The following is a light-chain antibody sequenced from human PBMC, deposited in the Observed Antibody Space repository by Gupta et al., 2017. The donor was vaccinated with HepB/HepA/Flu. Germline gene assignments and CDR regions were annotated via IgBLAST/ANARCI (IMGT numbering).Light chain of an antibody. Sequence: IVMTQSPDSLPVSLGERATIHCKSSQSLFNTYNNKNYLAWYQQRPGQPPRILFYWASARESGVPDRFSASGSGTDFTLTVSSLQAGDVATYYCQQYCTNPRTFGQGTKVAIK. J-gene: IGKJ1*01. V-gene: IGKV4-1*01. CDR2: WAS. CDR3: QQYCTNPRT. CDR1: QSLFNTYNNKNY.